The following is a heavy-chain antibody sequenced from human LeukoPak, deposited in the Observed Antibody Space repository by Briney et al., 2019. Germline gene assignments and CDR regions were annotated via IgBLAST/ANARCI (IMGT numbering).Heavy chain of an antibody. J-gene: IGHJ4*02. Sequence: SVKVSCKISDYTFSSDGFTWARQAPGKGLEWMGWINTHNGNKNYAQKFQGRVTMTTDTSTNTAYMDLRSITSDNTATHYYANRRQQLYDYWGQGTLVTVSS. CDR3: ANRRQQLYDY. D-gene: IGHD2-8*01. CDR2: INTHNGNK. CDR1: DYTFSSDG. V-gene: IGHV1-18*01.